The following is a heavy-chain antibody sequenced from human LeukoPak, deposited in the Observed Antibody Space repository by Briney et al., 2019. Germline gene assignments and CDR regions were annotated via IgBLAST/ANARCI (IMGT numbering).Heavy chain of an antibody. CDR2: ISYDGSNK. D-gene: IGHD3-10*01. J-gene: IGHJ4*02. CDR1: GFTFSSYG. V-gene: IGHV3-30*03. CDR3: AMSSQALNRYCGTVDY. Sequence: PGRSLRLSCAASGFTFSSYGMHWVRQAPGKGLEWVAVISYDGSNKYYADSVKGRFTISRDNSKNTLYLQMNSLRAEDTAVYYCAMSSQALNRYCGTVDYWGQGTLVTVSS.